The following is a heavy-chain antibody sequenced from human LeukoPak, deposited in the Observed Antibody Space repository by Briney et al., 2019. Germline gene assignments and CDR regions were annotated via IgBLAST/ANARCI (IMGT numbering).Heavy chain of an antibody. V-gene: IGHV4-38-2*02. CDR1: GYSISSGDF. CDR2: GYHSGAS. J-gene: IGHJ4*02. CDR3: AREEDPGPSFDY. Sequence: PSETLSLTCTVSGYSISSGDFWGWIRPPPGRGLELIGSGYHSGASYYNPSLKSRVTISLATSKTQFSLNLSSVTAAHPAASCFAREEDPGPSFDYWGQGTLVTVSS. D-gene: IGHD2-15*01.